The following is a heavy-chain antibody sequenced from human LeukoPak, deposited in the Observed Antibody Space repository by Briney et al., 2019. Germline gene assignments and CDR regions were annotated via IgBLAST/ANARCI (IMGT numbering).Heavy chain of an antibody. Sequence: GGSLRLSCAASGFTFSSYEMNWVRQAPGKGLEWVSYISSSGSTIYYADSVKGRFTISRDNAKNSLYLQMNSLRAEDTALYYCARNTKIAAAGAGDYWGQGTLVTVSS. CDR1: GFTFSSYE. D-gene: IGHD6-13*01. CDR3: ARNTKIAAAGAGDY. CDR2: ISSSGSTI. V-gene: IGHV3-48*03. J-gene: IGHJ4*02.